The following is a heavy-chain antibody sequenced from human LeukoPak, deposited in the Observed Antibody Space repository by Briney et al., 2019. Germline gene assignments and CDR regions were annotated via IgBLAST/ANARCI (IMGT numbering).Heavy chain of an antibody. D-gene: IGHD3-10*01. Sequence: ASVKVSCKASGYXFNGHHIHWVRRAPGQGLEWMGWINPNSGGTNYAQNFQGRVTMTRDTSISTAYMELLRLRSDDTAVYYCARGIYNDYWGQGTLVTVSS. J-gene: IGHJ4*02. CDR1: GYXFNGHH. CDR2: INPNSGGT. V-gene: IGHV1-2*02. CDR3: ARGIYNDY.